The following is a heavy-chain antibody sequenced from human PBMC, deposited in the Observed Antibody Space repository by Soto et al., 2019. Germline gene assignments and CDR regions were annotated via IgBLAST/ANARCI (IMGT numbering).Heavy chain of an antibody. Sequence: EMQLLESGGGLVQPGGSLRLSCAASRFTFSRYAMSWVRQAPGKGLEWVSAISGSGGSTYYADSVKGRFTISRDNSKNTLYLQMNGLRAEDTAFYYCAKDLDPYDFWSGYLHYWGQGTLVTVSS. CDR2: ISGSGGST. J-gene: IGHJ4*02. V-gene: IGHV3-23*01. CDR3: AKDLDPYDFWSGYLHY. CDR1: RFTFSRYA. D-gene: IGHD3-3*01.